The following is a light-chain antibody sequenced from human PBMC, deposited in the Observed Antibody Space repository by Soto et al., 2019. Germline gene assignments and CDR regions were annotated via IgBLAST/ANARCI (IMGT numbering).Light chain of an antibody. J-gene: IGKJ4*01. CDR3: QQYNSYPVT. CDR2: KAS. CDR1: QSISYW. Sequence: DIQMTQSPSTLSASVGDRVTITCRASQSISYWLAWYQQKPGKAPKLLIYKASSLGGGVPSRFSGGGSGTEFTLTISTLQPDDFATYYCQQYNSYPVTFGGGTKVDIK. V-gene: IGKV1-5*03.